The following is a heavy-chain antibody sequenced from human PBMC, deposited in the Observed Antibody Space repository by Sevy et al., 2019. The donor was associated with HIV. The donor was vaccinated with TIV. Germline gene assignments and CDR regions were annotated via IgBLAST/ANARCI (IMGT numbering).Heavy chain of an antibody. D-gene: IGHD1-1*01. V-gene: IGHV4-30-4*01. CDR2: IYYSGST. J-gene: IGHJ6*02. CDR1: GGSISSGDYY. Sequence: SETLSLTCTVSGGSISSGDYYWSWIRQPPGKGLEWIGYIYYSGSTYYNPSLKSRVTISVDTSKNQFSLKLSSVTAADTAVYYCARDGTGTLQGGYYYGMDVWGQGTTVTVSS. CDR3: ARDGTGTLQGGYYYGMDV.